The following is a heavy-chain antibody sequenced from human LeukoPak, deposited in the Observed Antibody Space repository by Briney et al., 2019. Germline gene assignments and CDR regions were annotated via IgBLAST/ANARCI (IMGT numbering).Heavy chain of an antibody. V-gene: IGHV3-30*02. D-gene: IGHD3-10*01. CDR2: IRYDGSNK. CDR1: GFTFNSYG. CDR3: AKDISMVYYGSGSYS. J-gene: IGHJ4*02. Sequence: GGSLRLSCAASGFTFNSYGMHWVRQAPGKGLEWVAFIRYDGSNKYYADSVKGRFTISRDNSKNTLYLQMNSLRAEDTAVYYCAKDISMVYYGSGSYSWGQGTLVTVSS.